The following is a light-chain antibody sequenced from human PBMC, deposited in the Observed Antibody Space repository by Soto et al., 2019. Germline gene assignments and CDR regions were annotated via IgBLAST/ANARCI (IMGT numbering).Light chain of an antibody. J-gene: IGLJ1*01. CDR3: SSYTTSSTLGV. CDR2: EVT. V-gene: IGLV2-14*01. CDR1: NSDVGAYNL. Sequence: QSVLTQPTSVSGSPGQSITISCTGINSDVGAYNLVSWYQQYPGKAPKLMIYEVTNRPSGVSNRFPGSKSGNTASLTISGLQAEDEADYYCSSYTTSSTLGVFGTGTKVTVL.